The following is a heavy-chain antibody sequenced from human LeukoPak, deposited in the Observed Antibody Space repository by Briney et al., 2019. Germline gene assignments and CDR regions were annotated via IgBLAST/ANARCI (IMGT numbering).Heavy chain of an antibody. CDR1: GGTFSSYA. V-gene: IGHV1-69*04. CDR3: AREDYDYVWGSYRYPFDY. D-gene: IGHD3-16*02. Sequence: ASVKVSCTASGGTFSSYAISWVRQAPGQGLEWMGRIIPILGIANYAQKFQGRVTITADKSTSTAYMELSSLRSEDTAVYYCAREDYDYVWGSYRYPFDYWGQGTLVTVSS. CDR2: IIPILGIA. J-gene: IGHJ4*02.